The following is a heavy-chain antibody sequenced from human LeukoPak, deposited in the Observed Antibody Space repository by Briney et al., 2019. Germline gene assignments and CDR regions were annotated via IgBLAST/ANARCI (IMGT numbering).Heavy chain of an antibody. CDR2: INHSGST. V-gene: IGHV4-34*01. CDR1: GGSLSGYY. Sequence: SETLSLTCAVYGGSLSGYYWSWIRQPPGKGLEWIGEINHSGSTNYNPSLKSRVTISVDTSKNQFSLKLSSVTAADTAVYYCAKASLGYCSGGSCRNWFDPWGQGTLVTVSS. CDR3: AKASLGYCSGGSCRNWFDP. D-gene: IGHD2-15*01. J-gene: IGHJ5*02.